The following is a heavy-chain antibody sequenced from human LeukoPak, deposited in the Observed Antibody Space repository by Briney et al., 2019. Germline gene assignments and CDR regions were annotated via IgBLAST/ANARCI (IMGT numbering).Heavy chain of an antibody. J-gene: IGHJ4*02. V-gene: IGHV4-34*01. CDR2: INHSGST. CDR3: AREEGRLQQTTIDY. Sequence: SETLSLTCTVSGGSISSYYWSWIRQPPGKGLEWIGEINHSGSTNYNPSLKSRVTISVDTSKNQFSLKLSSVTAADTAVYYCAREEGRLQQTTIDYWGQGTLVTVSS. CDR1: GGSISSYY. D-gene: IGHD4-11*01.